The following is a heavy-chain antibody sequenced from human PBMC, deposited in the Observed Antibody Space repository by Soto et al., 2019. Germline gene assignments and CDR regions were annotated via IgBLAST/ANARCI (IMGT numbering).Heavy chain of an antibody. V-gene: IGHV3-30-3*01. CDR2: ISYDATTK. D-gene: IGHD1-26*01. J-gene: IGHJ4*02. Sequence: QVQLVESGGGVVQPGMSLRLSCAASGFTFSNYPLHWVRHAPGKALQWVAVISYDATTKYYADSVKDRFTISSDNSNNTLYLHMNSLRAEDTAVYYCARDQLVGAPDYFDYWGQGTLVTVSS. CDR3: ARDQLVGAPDYFDY. CDR1: GFTFSNYP.